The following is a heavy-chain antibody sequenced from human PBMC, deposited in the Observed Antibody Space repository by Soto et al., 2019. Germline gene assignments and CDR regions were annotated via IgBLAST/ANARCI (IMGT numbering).Heavy chain of an antibody. CDR3: ARLAGSGSYQGYYMDV. J-gene: IGHJ6*03. D-gene: IGHD3-10*01. Sequence: GGSLRLSCAASGFTFSDYYMSWIRQAPGKGLEWVSYISSSGSTIYYADSVKGRFTISRDNAKNSLYLQMNSLRAEDTAVYYCARLAGSGSYQGYYMDVWGKGTTVTVSS. V-gene: IGHV3-11*01. CDR1: GFTFSDYY. CDR2: ISSSGSTI.